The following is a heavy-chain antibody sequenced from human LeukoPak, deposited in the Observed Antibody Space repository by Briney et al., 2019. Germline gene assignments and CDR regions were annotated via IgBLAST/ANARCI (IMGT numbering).Heavy chain of an antibody. CDR3: ATRFCTSSGCGVAY. Sequence: GRSLRLSCAASGFTFSNYGMLWVRQAPGKGLDWVAVVSYDGSDKHYADSVKGRFTISRDNSKNTLYLQLNSLRGYDTAVYYCATRFCTSSGCGVAYWGQGTLVTVSS. CDR2: VSYDGSDK. D-gene: IGHD2-2*01. CDR1: GFTFSNYG. V-gene: IGHV3-30*03. J-gene: IGHJ4*02.